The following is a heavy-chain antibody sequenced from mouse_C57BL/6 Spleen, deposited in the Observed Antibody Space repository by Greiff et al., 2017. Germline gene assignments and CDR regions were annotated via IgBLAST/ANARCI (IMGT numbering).Heavy chain of an antibody. CDR3: TRGPGDLDSFDY. Sequence: EVMLVESGEGLVKPGGSLKLSCAASGFTFSSYAMSWVRQTPEKRLEWVAYISSGGDYIYYADTVKGRFTISSDNARNPLYLQMSILKAEDTAMYCCTRGPGDLDSFDYWGQGNTLTVSS. D-gene: IGHD3-3*01. V-gene: IGHV5-9-1*02. CDR1: GFTFSSYA. CDR2: ISSGGDYI. J-gene: IGHJ2*01.